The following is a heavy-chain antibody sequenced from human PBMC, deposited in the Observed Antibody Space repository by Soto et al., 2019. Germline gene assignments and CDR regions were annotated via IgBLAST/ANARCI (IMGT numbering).Heavy chain of an antibody. CDR2: ISGPGGST. J-gene: IGHJ6*02. CDR1: GFTFTMYA. D-gene: IGHD6-19*01. Sequence: EVQLLESGGGLVQPGGSLRLSCAASGFTFTMYAMTWVRQAPGKGLEWVSTISGPGGSTYYADSVKGRFSISRDNSKNMLYLQINSLRAEDTAVYYCAKVVVAGLDHYYGMDVWGQGTTVTVSS. CDR3: AKVVVAGLDHYYGMDV. V-gene: IGHV3-23*01.